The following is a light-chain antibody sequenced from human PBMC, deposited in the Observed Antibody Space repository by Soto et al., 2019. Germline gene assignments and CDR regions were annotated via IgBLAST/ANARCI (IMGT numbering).Light chain of an antibody. CDR2: GAS. CDR3: QQYNKWPFT. Sequence: EIVMTQSPATLSVSPGERATLSCRASQSVSSNLAWYQQKPGQAPRLLIYGASTRATGIPARLSGSGSGTEFTLTISSLQSEDFAVYYCQQYNKWPFTFGPGTKVDIK. J-gene: IGKJ3*01. V-gene: IGKV3-15*01. CDR1: QSVSSN.